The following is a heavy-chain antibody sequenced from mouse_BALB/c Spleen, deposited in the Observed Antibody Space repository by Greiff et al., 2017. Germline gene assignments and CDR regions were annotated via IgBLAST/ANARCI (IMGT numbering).Heavy chain of an antibody. J-gene: IGHJ4*01. CDR1: GFTFSNYW. Sequence: EVKLMESGGGLVQPGGSMKLSCVASGFTFSNYWMNWVRQSPEKGLEWVAEIRLKSNNYATHYAESVKGRFTISRDDSKSSVYLQMNNLRAEDTGIYYCTPHYYGYDYAMDYWGQGTSVTVSS. CDR2: IRLKSNNYAT. V-gene: IGHV6-6*02. CDR3: TPHYYGYDYAMDY. D-gene: IGHD1-2*01.